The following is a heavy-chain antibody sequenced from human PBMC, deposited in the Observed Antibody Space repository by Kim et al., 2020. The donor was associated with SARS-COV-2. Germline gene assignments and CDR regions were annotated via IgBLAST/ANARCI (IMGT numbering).Heavy chain of an antibody. CDR3: ARLPLGGSGSYYDLGVV. V-gene: IGHV4-39*01. J-gene: IGHJ4*02. D-gene: IGHD3-10*01. Sequence: LKSRVTISVDTSKNQFSLKLSSVPAADTAVYYCARLPLGGSGSYYDLGVVWGQGTLVTVSS.